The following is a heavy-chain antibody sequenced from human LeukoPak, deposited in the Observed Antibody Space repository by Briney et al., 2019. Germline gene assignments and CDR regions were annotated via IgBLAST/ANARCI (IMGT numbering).Heavy chain of an antibody. J-gene: IGHJ4*02. CDR2: ITSSSSYI. Sequence: GGSLRLSCAASGFTFTSYNMNWVRQAPGKGLEWVSSITSSSSYIYYADSVKGRFTISRDNAKNSLYLQMNSLRAEDTAVYYCARDGEWELNDYWGQGTLVTVSS. CDR1: GFTFTSYN. V-gene: IGHV3-21*01. D-gene: IGHD1-26*01. CDR3: ARDGEWELNDY.